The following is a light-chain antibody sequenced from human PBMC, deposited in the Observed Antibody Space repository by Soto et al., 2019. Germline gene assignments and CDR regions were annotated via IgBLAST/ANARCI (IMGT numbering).Light chain of an antibody. V-gene: IGKV3-20*01. CDR3: QQYGSSPT. CDR1: QSVSSN. Sequence: IVMTQSPATLSVSPGERATLSCRASQSVSSNLAWYQQKPGQAPRLLIYGASTRATGIPDRFSGSGSGTDFTLTISRLEPEDFAVYYCQQYGSSPTFGQRTKVDI. CDR2: GAS. J-gene: IGKJ1*01.